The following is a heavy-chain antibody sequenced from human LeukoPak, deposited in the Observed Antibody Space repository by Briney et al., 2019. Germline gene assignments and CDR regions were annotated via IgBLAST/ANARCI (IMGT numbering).Heavy chain of an antibody. V-gene: IGHV4-39*07. Sequence: SETLSLTCTVSGGSISSSSYYWGWIRQPPGKGLEWTGSIYYSGSTYYNPSLKSRVTISVDTSKNQFSLKLSSVTAADTAVYYCARVPTHYYDSSGYDYWGQGTLVTVSS. J-gene: IGHJ4*02. D-gene: IGHD3-22*01. CDR3: ARVPTHYYDSSGYDY. CDR1: GGSISSSSYY. CDR2: IYYSGST.